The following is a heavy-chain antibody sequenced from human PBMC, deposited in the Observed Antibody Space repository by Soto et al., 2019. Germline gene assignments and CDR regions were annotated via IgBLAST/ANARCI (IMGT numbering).Heavy chain of an antibody. Sequence: ASVKVSCKASGYSFATYGFSWVRQAPGQGLECVGWISAHNGDTHYSQKFQGRVTLTTDTSTNTGYMELRSLTTEDTALYFCARDSYDVLTGQKRYFDHWGQGTLVTVSS. J-gene: IGHJ4*02. CDR3: ARDSYDVLTGQKRYFDH. CDR1: GYSFATYG. V-gene: IGHV1-18*04. CDR2: ISAHNGDT. D-gene: IGHD3-9*01.